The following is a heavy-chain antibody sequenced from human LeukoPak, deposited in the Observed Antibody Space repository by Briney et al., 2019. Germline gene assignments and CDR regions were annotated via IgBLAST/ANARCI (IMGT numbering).Heavy chain of an antibody. CDR2: ISAYNGKT. CDR3: AKDIPREDYDFWSGYFPPVFDY. V-gene: IGHV1-18*01. D-gene: IGHD3-3*01. J-gene: IGHJ4*02. CDR1: DYTFSSYG. Sequence: ASVKVSCKASDYTFSSYGISWVRQAPGQGLEWMGWISAYNGKTNYAQKFQGRVTMSTDTSTSTAYMELRSLRSDDTAVYYCAKDIPREDYDFWSGYFPPVFDYWGQGTLVTVSS.